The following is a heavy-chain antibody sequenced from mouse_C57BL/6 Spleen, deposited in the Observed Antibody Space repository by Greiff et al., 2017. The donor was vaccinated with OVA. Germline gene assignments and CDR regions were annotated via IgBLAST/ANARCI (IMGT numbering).Heavy chain of an antibody. CDR3: TTDDGYYLFDY. D-gene: IGHD2-3*01. J-gene: IGHJ3*01. CDR2: IDPEDGDT. Sequence: EVQLQQSGAELVRPGASVKLSCTASGFNIKDYYMHWVKQRPEQGLEWIGRIDPEDGDTEYAPKFQGKATMTAATSSNTAYLQLSSLTSEDTAVYYCTTDDGYYLFDYWGQGTLVTVSA. CDR1: GFNIKDYY. V-gene: IGHV14-1*01.